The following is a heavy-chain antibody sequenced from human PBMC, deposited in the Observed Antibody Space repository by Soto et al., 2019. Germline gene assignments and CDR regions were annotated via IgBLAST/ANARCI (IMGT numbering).Heavy chain of an antibody. CDR2: ITGGNNT. V-gene: IGHV1-3*01. Sequence: ASVKVSCKASGYSFTSYAIHWVRLAPGQSLEWMGWITGGNNTKYSQKFLGRVSITTDTSASTAYMEVSSLTSEDTALYYCARGRLFNDFWGQGTLVTVSS. CDR1: GYSFTSYA. CDR3: ARGRLFNDF. D-gene: IGHD2-21*01. J-gene: IGHJ4*02.